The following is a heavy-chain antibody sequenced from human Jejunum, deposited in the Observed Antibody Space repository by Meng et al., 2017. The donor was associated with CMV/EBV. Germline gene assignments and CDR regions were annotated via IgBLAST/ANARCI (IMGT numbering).Heavy chain of an antibody. J-gene: IGHJ3*01. CDR3: ARKSEYNEGGCDV. V-gene: IGHV4-59*01. D-gene: IGHD2/OR15-2a*01. CDR2: IFYTGTT. Sequence: VSGGSIRGYYWTSIRQSPEKGLVWLGSIFYTGTTNYNPSLKSRVTISVDTSKNQLSLRLTSATAADTAVYFCARKSEYNEGGCDVWGQGAMVTVSS. CDR1: GGSIRGYY.